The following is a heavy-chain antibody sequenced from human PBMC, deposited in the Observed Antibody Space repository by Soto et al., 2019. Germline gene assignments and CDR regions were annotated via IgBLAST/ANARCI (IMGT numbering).Heavy chain of an antibody. V-gene: IGHV1-8*01. J-gene: IGHJ6*03. CDR1: GYTFTSYD. D-gene: IGHD2-2*01. CDR2: MNANSGNT. Sequence: ASVKVSCKASGYTFTSYDINWVRQATGQGLEWMGWMNANSGNTGYAQKLQGRVTITRDTSTRTVYMELSSLRSEDTAVYYCARGHLAVVPVASWFYYMDVWGKGTTVTVSS. CDR3: ARGHLAVVPVASWFYYMDV.